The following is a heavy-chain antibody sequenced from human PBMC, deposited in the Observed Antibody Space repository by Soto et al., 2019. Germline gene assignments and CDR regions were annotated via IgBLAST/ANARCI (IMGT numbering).Heavy chain of an antibody. J-gene: IGHJ6*02. CDR3: ARDTGTLYFYYYGMDV. CDR1: GGTFKTYA. V-gene: IGHV1-69*12. Sequence: QVQLVQSGAEVKRPGSSVRVSCKASGGTFKTYAITWVRQAPGRGLEWMGGIIPLFGSANYSQNFQGRVTITADESTHTAYMESTSLSSEDTAVYYCARDTGTLYFYYYGMDVRGQGTTVTVSS. CDR2: IIPLFGSA. D-gene: IGHD1-1*01.